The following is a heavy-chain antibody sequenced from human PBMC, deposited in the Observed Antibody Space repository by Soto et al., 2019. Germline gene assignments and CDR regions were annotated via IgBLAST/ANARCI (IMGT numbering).Heavy chain of an antibody. J-gene: IGHJ6*02. D-gene: IGHD6-6*01. Sequence: PGGSLRLSCAASGFTFSSYSMNWVRQAPGKGLEWVSYISSSSSTIYYADSVKGRFTISRDNAKNSLYLQMNSLRDEDTAVYYCARPEYSSSSYGMDVWGQATTVTVS. CDR3: ARPEYSSSSYGMDV. CDR1: GFTFSSYS. CDR2: ISSSSSTI. V-gene: IGHV3-48*02.